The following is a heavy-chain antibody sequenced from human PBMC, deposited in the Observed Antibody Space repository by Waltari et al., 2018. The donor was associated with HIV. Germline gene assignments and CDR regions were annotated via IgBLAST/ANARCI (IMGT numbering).Heavy chain of an antibody. CDR3: ATTHGSGDYDNDFDY. CDR1: GFTFSFYW. CDR2: INQAGTER. J-gene: IGHJ4*02. Sequence: EVQLVESGGGWVQPGGSLTLTCEASGFTFSFYWLSWVRQARGDGLEWVANINQAGTERHYVDSVRRRFTISRDNGKTSLFLQMNSLSVDDTAVYYCATTHGSGDYDNDFDYWGQGTLV. D-gene: IGHD3-10*01. V-gene: IGHV3-7*01.